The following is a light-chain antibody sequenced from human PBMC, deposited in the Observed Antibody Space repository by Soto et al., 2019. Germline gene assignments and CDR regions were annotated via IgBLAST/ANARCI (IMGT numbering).Light chain of an antibody. J-gene: IGKJ1*01. V-gene: IGKV1-17*01. CDR3: QQYYSYPWT. CDR2: AAS. CDR1: QGIRND. Sequence: DIQMTQSPSSLSASVGDRVTLTCRASQGIRNDLGWYQQKPGKAPKFMIYAASTLQSGVPSRFSGSGSGTDFTLTISCLQSEDFATYYCQQYYSYPWTFGQGTKVDIK.